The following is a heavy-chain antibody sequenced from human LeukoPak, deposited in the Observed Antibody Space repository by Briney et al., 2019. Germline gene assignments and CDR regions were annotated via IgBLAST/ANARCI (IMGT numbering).Heavy chain of an antibody. CDR1: GYTLTSYG. CDR3: ARGAYGDK. J-gene: IGHJ4*02. CDR2: ISTQSGNT. Sequence: ASVKVSCKASGYTLTSYGINWMRQAPGQGLEWMGWISTQSGNTNYAQKVQGRLTLTTGRSTNTAYMELRSLRSDDTAVYYCARGAYGDKWGQGTMVTVSS. D-gene: IGHD4-17*01. V-gene: IGHV1-18*01.